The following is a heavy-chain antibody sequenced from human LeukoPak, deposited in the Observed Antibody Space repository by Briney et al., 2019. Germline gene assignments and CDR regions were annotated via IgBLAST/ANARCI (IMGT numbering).Heavy chain of an antibody. V-gene: IGHV3-21*01. CDR1: GFAFRSYS. Sequence: EGSLRLSCAASGFAFRSYSMNWVRQAPGKGLEWVSSITSSSSYIYYADSVKGRFTISRDNAKNSLYLQMNSLRAEDTAVYYCARDSDVGYWGQGTLVTVSS. CDR3: ARDSDVGY. J-gene: IGHJ4*02. CDR2: ITSSSSYI.